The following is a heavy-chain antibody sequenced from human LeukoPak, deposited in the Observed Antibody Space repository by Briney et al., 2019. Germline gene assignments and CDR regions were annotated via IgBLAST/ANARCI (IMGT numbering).Heavy chain of an antibody. Sequence: GGSLRLSCAASGFTFSSYAMSWVRQAPGKGLEWVSVISGSGGSTYYADSVKGRFTISRDNSKSTLYLQMNSLRAEDTAVYYCAKTSSGWYDFDSWGQGTLVTVSS. V-gene: IGHV3-23*01. CDR2: ISGSGGST. CDR1: GFTFSSYA. D-gene: IGHD6-19*01. J-gene: IGHJ4*02. CDR3: AKTSSGWYDFDS.